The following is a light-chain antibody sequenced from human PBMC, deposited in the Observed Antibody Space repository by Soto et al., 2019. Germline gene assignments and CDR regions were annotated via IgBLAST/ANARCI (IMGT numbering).Light chain of an antibody. J-gene: IGKJ1*01. CDR2: AAS. CDR1: QDIRSD. V-gene: IGKV1-6*01. CDR3: LQDYTYPRT. Sequence: AIQMTQSPSSLSASVGDRVTITCRASQDIRSDLAWYQKKSGKAPKLLIYAASSLQSGDPSRFSGSGSGSDFTLTISSLQPEDFATYYCLQDYTYPRTFGRGTSVEI.